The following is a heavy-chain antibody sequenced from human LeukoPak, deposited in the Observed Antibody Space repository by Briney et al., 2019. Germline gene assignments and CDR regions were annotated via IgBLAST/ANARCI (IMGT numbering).Heavy chain of an antibody. CDR3: TRDGYYDCVWGSYDH. CDR2: SRSKAYGGTT. J-gene: IGHJ4*02. V-gene: IGHV3-49*04. D-gene: IGHD3-16*01. CDR1: GFTFGDYA. Sequence: GGSLRLSCTASGFTFGDYAMSWVRQAPGKGLEWVGFSRSKAYGGTTEYAASVKGRFTISRDDSKSIAYLQMNSLKTEDTAVYYCTRDGYYDCVWGSYDHWGRGTLVTVSS.